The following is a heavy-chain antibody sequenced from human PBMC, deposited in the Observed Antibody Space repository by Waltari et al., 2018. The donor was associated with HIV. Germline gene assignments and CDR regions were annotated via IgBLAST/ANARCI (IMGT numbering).Heavy chain of an antibody. D-gene: IGHD1-26*01. Sequence: EVQLVQSGAAVKQPGVSLRISCKASGYSLHTYWIGWVRQMPGKGLGWMGIIYPSDSDTKYSPSFQGQVTFSADTSISTAYLQWSSLKTSDTAMYYCARHGAGSGSYVYHWGQGTLVTVSS. CDR2: IYPSDSDT. CDR1: GYSLHTYW. CDR3: ARHGAGSGSYVYH. J-gene: IGHJ4*02. V-gene: IGHV5-51*01.